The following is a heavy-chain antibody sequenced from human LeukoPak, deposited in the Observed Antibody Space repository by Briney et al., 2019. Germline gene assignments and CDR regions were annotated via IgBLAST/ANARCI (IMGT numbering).Heavy chain of an antibody. V-gene: IGHV3-21*01. J-gene: IGHJ4*02. CDR3: AQGGSSWYGGAPVDY. Sequence: PGGSLRLSCAASGFTFSTYWMNWVRQAPGKGLEWVSSISSSSSYIYYADSVKGRFTISRDNSKNTLYLQMNSLRAEDTAVYYCAQGGSSWYGGAPVDYWGQGTLVTVSS. CDR2: ISSSSSYI. D-gene: IGHD6-13*01. CDR1: GFTFSTYW.